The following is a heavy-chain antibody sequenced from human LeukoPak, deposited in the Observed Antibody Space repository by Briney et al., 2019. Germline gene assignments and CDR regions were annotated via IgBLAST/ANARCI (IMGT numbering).Heavy chain of an antibody. CDR2: INPNSGGT. D-gene: IGHD4-17*01. CDR3: ARVDPDTVTT. Sequence: ASVNPSSKASGYTFTGYYMHWVRQAPGQGLEWMGWINPNSGGTNYAQKFQGRVTMTRDTSISTAYMELSRLRSDDTAVYYCARVDPDTVTTRGQGTLCTASS. V-gene: IGHV1-2*02. J-gene: IGHJ1*01. CDR1: GYTFTGYY.